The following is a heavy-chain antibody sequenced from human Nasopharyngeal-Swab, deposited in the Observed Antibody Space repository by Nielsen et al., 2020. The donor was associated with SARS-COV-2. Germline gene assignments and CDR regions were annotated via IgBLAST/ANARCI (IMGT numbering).Heavy chain of an antibody. CDR3: ARHGEGDYDRLRMGGFDY. CDR2: IHYSGST. D-gene: IGHD4-17*01. J-gene: IGHJ4*02. Sequence: WIRQPPGKGLEWIGAIHYSGSTYYNPSLKSRVTISIDMSRNQFSLRLSSMTAADTAMYYCARHGEGDYDRLRMGGFDYWGQGTLVTVSS. V-gene: IGHV4-39*01.